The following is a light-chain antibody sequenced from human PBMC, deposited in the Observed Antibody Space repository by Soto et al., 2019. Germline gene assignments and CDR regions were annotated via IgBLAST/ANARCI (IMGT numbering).Light chain of an antibody. V-gene: IGLV2-8*01. CDR1: SSDVGAYNY. CDR3: TSYAGTYSFFYV. CDR2: EVS. J-gene: IGLJ1*01. Sequence: QSVLTEPPSASGYPGQSFTISCTGTSSDVGAYNYVSWYQQLPGKAPKLIIYEVSKRPSGVPDRFSGSKSGNTASLTVSGLQAEDEADYYCTSYAGTYSFFYVFGTGTKVTVL.